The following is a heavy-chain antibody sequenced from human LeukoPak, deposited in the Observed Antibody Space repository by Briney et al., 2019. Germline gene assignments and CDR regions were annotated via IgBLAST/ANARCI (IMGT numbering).Heavy chain of an antibody. D-gene: IGHD6-19*01. CDR1: GGTFSSYA. V-gene: IGHV1-69*04. CDR2: IIPILGIA. J-gene: IGHJ4*02. CDR3: ASRRSSGWYGGFFDY. Sequence: SVNVSCKASGGTFSSYAISWVRQAPGQGLEWMGRIIPILGIANYAQKFQGRVTITADKSTSTAYMELSSLRSEDTAVYYCASRRSSGWYGGFFDYWGQGTLVTVSS.